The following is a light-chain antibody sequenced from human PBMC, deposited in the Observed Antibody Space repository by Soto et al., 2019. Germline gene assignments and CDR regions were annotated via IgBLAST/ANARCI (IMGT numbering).Light chain of an antibody. V-gene: IGKV1-5*01. CDR2: DAA. J-gene: IGKJ2*01. CDR1: QSISSW. CDR3: HQYNSYSHT. Sequence: DIQMTQSPSTLSASVGDRVTITCRASQSISSWLAWYQQKPGKAPKLLIYDAASLESGVPSRFSGSGSGTEFTLAISSLQPDDFATYYCHQYNSYSHTFGQGTKLEI.